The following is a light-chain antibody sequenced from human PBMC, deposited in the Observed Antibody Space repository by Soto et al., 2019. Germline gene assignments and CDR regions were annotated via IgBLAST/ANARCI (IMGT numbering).Light chain of an antibody. CDR2: GAS. CDR1: QSVTSTY. Sequence: EIVLTQSPGTLSLSPGERATLSCRASQSVTSTYLAWYQQKPGQPPRLLIYGASNRATGIPDRFSGSGSGTDFTLTISRLEPEDFTVYYCQQYGSSPTFGQGTKVEIK. J-gene: IGKJ1*01. V-gene: IGKV3-20*01. CDR3: QQYGSSPT.